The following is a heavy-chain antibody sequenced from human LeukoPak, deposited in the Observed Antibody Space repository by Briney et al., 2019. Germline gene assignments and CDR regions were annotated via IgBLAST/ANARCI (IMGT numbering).Heavy chain of an antibody. CDR3: ARENYYDSSGYYPRFDY. D-gene: IGHD3-22*01. J-gene: IGHJ4*02. Sequence: GGSLRLSCAASGFTSSSYGMHWVRQAPGKGLEWVAVIWYDGSNKYYADSVKGRFTISRDNSKNTLYLQMNSLRAEDTAVYYCARENYYDSSGYYPRFDYWGQGTLVTVSS. V-gene: IGHV3-33*01. CDR1: GFTSSSYG. CDR2: IWYDGSNK.